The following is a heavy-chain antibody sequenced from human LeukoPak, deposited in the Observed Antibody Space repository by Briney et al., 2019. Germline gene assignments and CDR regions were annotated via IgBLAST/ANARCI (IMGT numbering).Heavy chain of an antibody. V-gene: IGHV3-30*18. Sequence: GGSLRLSCAASGFTFSSYCMHWVRQAPGKGLEWVAVISYDGSNKYYADSVKGRFTISRDNSKNTLYLQMNSLRAEDTAVYYCAKDGREAGPDDWGQGTLVTVSS. D-gene: IGHD6-19*01. CDR2: ISYDGSNK. J-gene: IGHJ4*02. CDR1: GFTFSSYC. CDR3: AKDGREAGPDD.